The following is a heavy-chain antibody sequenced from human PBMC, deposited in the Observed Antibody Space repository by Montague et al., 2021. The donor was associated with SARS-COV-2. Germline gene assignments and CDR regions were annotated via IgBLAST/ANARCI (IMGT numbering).Heavy chain of an antibody. CDR3: ARLPTTVTTFH. CDR2: LFYTATN. D-gene: IGHD4-17*01. CDR1: GDSITSIIHS. V-gene: IGHV4-39*01. J-gene: IGHJ4*02. Sequence: SETLSLTCTVSGDSITSIIHSWGWLPPPPGKGLVWIASLFYTATNYYNPSLKSRVTMSLDTSKSQFSLNLTSATAADTAVYFCARLPTTVTTFHWGQGSLVTVSS.